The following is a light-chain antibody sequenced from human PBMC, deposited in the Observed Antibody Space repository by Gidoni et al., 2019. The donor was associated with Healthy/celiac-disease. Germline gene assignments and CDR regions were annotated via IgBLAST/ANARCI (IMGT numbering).Light chain of an antibody. CDR2: AAS. CDR3: QHYYSYPFT. Sequence: AIRMTQSPSSFSASTGDRVTITCRASEGISSYLAWYQQKPGKAPKLLIYAASTLQSGVPSMFSGRGSGTDFTLTISCLQSEDFATYYCQHYYSYPFTFXPXTNVDIK. CDR1: EGISSY. J-gene: IGKJ3*01. V-gene: IGKV1-8*01.